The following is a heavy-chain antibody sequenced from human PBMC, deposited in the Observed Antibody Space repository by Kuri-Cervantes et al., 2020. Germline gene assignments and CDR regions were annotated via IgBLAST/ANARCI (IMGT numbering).Heavy chain of an antibody. CDR3: ARKRITMVRGVTWFDP. Sequence: GSLRLSCTVSGGSISSYYWSWIRQPPGKGLEWIGYIYYSGSTNYNPSLKSRVTISVDTSKNQFSLKLSSVTAADTAVYYCARKRITMVRGVTWFDPWGQGTLVTVSS. D-gene: IGHD3-10*01. J-gene: IGHJ5*02. V-gene: IGHV4-59*01. CDR1: GGSISSYY. CDR2: IYYSGST.